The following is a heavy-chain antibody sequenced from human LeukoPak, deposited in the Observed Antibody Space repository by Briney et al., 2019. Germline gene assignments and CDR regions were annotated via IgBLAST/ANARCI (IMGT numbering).Heavy chain of an antibody. CDR3: ARDLYYYDSSGYYLGVKLYAFDI. CDR2: ISSSSSYI. Sequence: PGGSLRLSCAASGFTFSSYSMNWVRQAPGKGLEWVSSISSSSSYIYYADSVKGRFTISRDNAKNSLYLQMNSLRAEDTAVYYCARDLYYYDSSGYYLGVKLYAFDIWGQGTMVTVSS. J-gene: IGHJ3*02. V-gene: IGHV3-21*01. D-gene: IGHD3-22*01. CDR1: GFTFSSYS.